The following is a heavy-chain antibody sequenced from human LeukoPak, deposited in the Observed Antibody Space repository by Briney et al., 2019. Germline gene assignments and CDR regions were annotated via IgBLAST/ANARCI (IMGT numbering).Heavy chain of an antibody. D-gene: IGHD6-19*01. V-gene: IGHV3-7*01. CDR2: IKQDGSEK. CDR3: ARDCCGSGGLHY. Sequence: GGSLRLSCATSGFTFSTYWMSWVRQAPGKGLEWVVNIKQDGSEKYYVDSVKGRFTISRDNAKNSLYLQMNSLRVEDTAVYYCARDCCGSGGLHYWGQGTLVTVSS. J-gene: IGHJ4*02. CDR1: GFTFSTYW.